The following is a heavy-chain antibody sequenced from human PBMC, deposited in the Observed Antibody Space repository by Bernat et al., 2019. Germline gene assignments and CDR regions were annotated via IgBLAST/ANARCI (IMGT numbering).Heavy chain of an antibody. J-gene: IGHJ4*02. CDR1: GFTVSNAW. CDR3: TTAPRGYVDY. V-gene: IGHV3-15*07. Sequence: EVQLVESGGDLVKPGGSLRLSCAASGFTVSNAWMNWVRQAPGKGLEWVGRIKSNTDGGTTDYAAPVKGRFSISRDDLKNTLSLQMNSLKTEDTAVYYCTTAPRGYVDYWGQGTLVTVSS. D-gene: IGHD3-10*01. CDR2: IKSNTDGGTT.